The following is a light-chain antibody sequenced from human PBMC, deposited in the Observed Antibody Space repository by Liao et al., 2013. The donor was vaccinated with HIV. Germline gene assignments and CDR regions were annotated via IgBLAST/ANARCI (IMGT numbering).Light chain of an antibody. CDR3: QVWDSSSDQYV. CDR2: QDS. V-gene: IGLV3-1*01. Sequence: SYELTQPPSVSVSPGQTASITCSGDKLGDKYACWYQQKPGQSPVLVIYQDSKRPSGIPERFSGSNSGNTATLSISSVEAGDEADYYCQVWDSSSDQYVFGIGTKVTV. CDR1: KLGDKY. J-gene: IGLJ1*01.